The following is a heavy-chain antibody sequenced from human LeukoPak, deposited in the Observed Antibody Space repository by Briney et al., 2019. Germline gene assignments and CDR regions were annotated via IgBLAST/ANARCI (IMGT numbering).Heavy chain of an antibody. V-gene: IGHV1-18*01. CDR2: ISAYNGNT. CDR1: GYTFTSYG. Sequence: GASVKVSCKASGYTFTSYGISWVRQAPGQGLEWMGWISAYNGNTNYAQKFQGRVTITADKSTSTAYMELSSLRSEDTAVYYCARDLYLGVAKGNYYFDYWGQGTLVTVSS. D-gene: IGHD2-21*01. CDR3: ARDLYLGVAKGNYYFDY. J-gene: IGHJ4*02.